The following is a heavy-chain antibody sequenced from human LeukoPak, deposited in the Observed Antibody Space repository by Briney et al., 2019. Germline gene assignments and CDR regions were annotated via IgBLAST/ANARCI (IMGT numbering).Heavy chain of an antibody. J-gene: IGHJ2*01. V-gene: IGHV4-39*01. Sequence: KPSETLSLTCTVSGGSISSSSYYWGWIRQPPGKGLEWIGSIYYSGSTYYNPSLKSRVTISVDTSKNQFSLKLSSVTAADTAVYYCWRTIRGYWRFDLWGRGTLVTVSS. CDR2: IYYSGST. CDR3: WRTIRGYWRFDL. CDR1: GGSISSSSYY. D-gene: IGHD3-10*01.